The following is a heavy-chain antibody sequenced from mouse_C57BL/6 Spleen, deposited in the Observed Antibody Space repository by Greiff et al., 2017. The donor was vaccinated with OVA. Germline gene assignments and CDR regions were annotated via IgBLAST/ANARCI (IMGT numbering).Heavy chain of an antibody. CDR2: IYPRSGNT. CDR3: ARSLDGGDYFDY. J-gene: IGHJ2*01. V-gene: IGHV1-81*01. CDR1: GYTFTSYG. Sequence: VQLQQSGAELARPGASVKLSCKASGYTFTSYGISWVKQRTGQGLEWIGEIYPRSGNTYYNEKFKGKATLTADKSSSTAYMELRSLTAEDSAVYVCARSLDGGDYFDYWGQGTTLTVSS.